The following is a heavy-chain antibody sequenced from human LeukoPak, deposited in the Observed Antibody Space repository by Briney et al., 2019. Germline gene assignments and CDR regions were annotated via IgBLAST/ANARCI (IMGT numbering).Heavy chain of an antibody. J-gene: IGHJ4*02. D-gene: IGHD2-21*01. CDR2: ISGSSSTI. CDR1: GFTFSSYS. V-gene: IGHV3-48*01. CDR3: ARGRAYCGGDCYDY. Sequence: GGSLRLSCAASGFTFSSYSMNWVRQAPGKGLEWVSYISGSSSTIYYADSVKGRFTISRDNAKNSLYLQMNSLRAEDTAVYYCARGRAYCGGDCYDYWGQGTLGTVSS.